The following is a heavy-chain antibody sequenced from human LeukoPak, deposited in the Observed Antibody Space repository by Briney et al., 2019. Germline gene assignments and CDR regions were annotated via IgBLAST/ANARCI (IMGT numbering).Heavy chain of an antibody. V-gene: IGHV3-30*18. J-gene: IGHJ4*02. CDR2: ISYDGSNK. Sequence: GRSLRLSCAASGFTFSSYGMHWVRQAPGKGLEWVAVISYDGSNKYYADSVKGRFTISRDNSKNTLYLQMNSLRAEDTAVYYCAKGVRDYVAYYFDYWGQGTLVTVSS. CDR3: AKGVRDYVAYYFDY. D-gene: IGHD4-17*01. CDR1: GFTFSSYG.